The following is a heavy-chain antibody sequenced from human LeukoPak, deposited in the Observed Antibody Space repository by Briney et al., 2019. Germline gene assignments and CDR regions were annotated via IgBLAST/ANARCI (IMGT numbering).Heavy chain of an antibody. D-gene: IGHD3-9*01. J-gene: IGHJ6*02. CDR1: GFTFSSYG. CDR3: ARDVGYFDWLPPMDV. CDR2: IWYDGSNK. Sequence: PGGSLRLSCAASGFTFSSYGMHWVRQAPGKGLEWVAVIWYDGSNKYYADSVKGRFAISRDNSKNTLYLQMNSLRAEDTAVYYCARDVGYFDWLPPMDVWGQGTTVTVSS. V-gene: IGHV3-33*01.